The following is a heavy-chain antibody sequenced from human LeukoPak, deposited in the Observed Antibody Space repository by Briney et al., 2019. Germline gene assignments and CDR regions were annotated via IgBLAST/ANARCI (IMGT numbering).Heavy chain of an antibody. CDR2: IRSIDSTT. J-gene: IGHJ4*02. V-gene: IGHV3-48*04. CDR1: GFSFSSYG. CDR3: AKRADSSAHSFNY. Sequence: QPGGSLRLSCPASGFSFSSYGMKWVRQAPGRGLEWLSFIRSIDSTTYYADSVKGRFTISRDNAKNSLYLQMDSLRVEDTAVYYCAKRADSSAHSFNYWGQGTLVTVSS. D-gene: IGHD3-22*01.